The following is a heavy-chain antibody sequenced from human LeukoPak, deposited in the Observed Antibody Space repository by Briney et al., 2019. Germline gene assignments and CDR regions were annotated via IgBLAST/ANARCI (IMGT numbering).Heavy chain of an antibody. CDR1: GGSISSGNHY. V-gene: IGHV4-30-4*01. D-gene: IGHD2-15*01. Sequence: PSETLSLTCTVSGGSISSGNHYWSWVRQPPGTGLEWIGYIYHSGSIYYNPSLKGRVTISIDTSKNQFSLNLNSVTAADTVVYYCARDGGSCSGGSCYGPPDYWGQGTLVTVSS. CDR3: ARDGGSCSGGSCYGPPDY. CDR2: IYHSGSI. J-gene: IGHJ4*02.